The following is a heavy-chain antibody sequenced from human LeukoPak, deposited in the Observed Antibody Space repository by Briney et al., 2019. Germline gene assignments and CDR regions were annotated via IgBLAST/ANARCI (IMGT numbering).Heavy chain of an antibody. D-gene: IGHD6-13*01. J-gene: IGHJ4*02. CDR1: GFTFSSYA. CDR2: ISYDGSNK. CDR3: AAGYSSSWYVGDY. V-gene: IGHV3-30-3*01. Sequence: PGRSLRLSCAASGFTFSSYAMHWVRQAPGKGLEWVAVISYDGSNKYYADSVKGRFTISRDNSKNTLYLQMSSLRAEDTAVYYCAAGYSSSWYVGDYWGQGTLVTVSS.